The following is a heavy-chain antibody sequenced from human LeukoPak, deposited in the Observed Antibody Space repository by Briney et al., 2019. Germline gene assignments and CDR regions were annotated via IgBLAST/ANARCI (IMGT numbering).Heavy chain of an antibody. CDR2: IYHSGST. CDR1: GDSINTSTW. J-gene: IGHJ3*01. Sequence: ASETLSLTCAVSGDSINTSTWWNWVRQPPGKGLEWIGEIYHSGSTNRNPSLKSRVTISVDKTKNQFSLKLSSVTAADTAMYYCARGHNENNYKSTIDVWGQGTMVTVSS. V-gene: IGHV4-4*02. D-gene: IGHD1/OR15-1a*01. CDR3: ARGHNENNYKSTIDV.